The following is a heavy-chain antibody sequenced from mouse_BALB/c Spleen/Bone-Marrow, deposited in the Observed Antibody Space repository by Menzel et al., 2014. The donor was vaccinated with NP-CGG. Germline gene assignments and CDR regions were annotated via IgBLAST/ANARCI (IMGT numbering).Heavy chain of an antibody. CDR3: ARAHYDYVLFDY. D-gene: IGHD2-4*01. J-gene: IGHJ2*01. V-gene: IGHV2-9*02. CDR2: IWAGGST. CDR1: EFSLTTYG. Sequence: QVQLKESGPGLVAPSQSLSITCTVSEFSLTTYGVHWVRQPPGKGLEWLGVIWAGGSTNYNSALMSRLSISKDNSKSQVFLKMDSLQTDDTAMYYCARAHYDYVLFDYWGQGTTLTVSS.